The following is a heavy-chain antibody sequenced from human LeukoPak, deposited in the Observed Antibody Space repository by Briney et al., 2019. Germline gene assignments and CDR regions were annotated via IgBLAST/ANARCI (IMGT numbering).Heavy chain of an antibody. J-gene: IGHJ4*02. CDR3: AKAFSDKNRDGWFDY. V-gene: IGHV3-23*01. Sequence: PGGSLRLSCAASGFTFSSYEMNWVRQAPGKGLEWVSAISGSASSTYHADSVKGRFTISRDNSKNTLYLQMNSLRAEDTAVYYCAKAFSDKNRDGWFDYWGQGTLVTVSS. D-gene: IGHD5-24*01. CDR1: GFTFSSYE. CDR2: ISGSASST.